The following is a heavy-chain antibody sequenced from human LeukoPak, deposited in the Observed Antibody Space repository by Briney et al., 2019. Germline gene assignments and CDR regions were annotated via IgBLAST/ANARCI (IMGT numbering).Heavy chain of an antibody. CDR3: ARGPLGRSGWYWGDY. D-gene: IGHD6-19*01. Sequence: SETLSLTCAVYGGSFSGYYWSWIRQPPGKGLEWIGEINHSGSTNYNPSLKSRVTISVDTSKNQFSLKLSSVTAADTAVYYCARGPLGRSGWYWGDYWGQGTLVTVSS. CDR1: GGSFSGYY. CDR2: INHSGST. J-gene: IGHJ4*02. V-gene: IGHV4-34*01.